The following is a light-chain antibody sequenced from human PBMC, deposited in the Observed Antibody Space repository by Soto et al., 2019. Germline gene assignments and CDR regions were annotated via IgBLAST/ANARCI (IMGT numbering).Light chain of an antibody. CDR2: SAS. V-gene: IGKV1-39*01. J-gene: IGKJ1*01. CDR3: QQSYSTPRRT. CDR1: QNIVNY. Sequence: DIQMTQSPSSLSASVGDRVTITCRASQNIVNYLKWYQRKPGKPPKLLIYSASTLQSGVPSRFIGSGSGTDFTLTISSLQPEDFATYYCQQSYSTPRRTFGQGTKVDIK.